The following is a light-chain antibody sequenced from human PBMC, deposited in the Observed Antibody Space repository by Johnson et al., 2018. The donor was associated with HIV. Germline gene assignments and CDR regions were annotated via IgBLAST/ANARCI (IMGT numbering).Light chain of an antibody. CDR1: SYNIGNNY. J-gene: IGLJ1*01. CDR2: DNN. Sequence: QSVLTQPPSVSAAPGQKVTISCSGSSYNIGNNYVSWYQQFPGTAPKLLIYDNNKRPSGIPDRFSGSKSGTSATLGITGLQTGDEADYYCGTWDTSLSAGGVFGTGTNVTVL. V-gene: IGLV1-51*01. CDR3: GTWDTSLSAGGV.